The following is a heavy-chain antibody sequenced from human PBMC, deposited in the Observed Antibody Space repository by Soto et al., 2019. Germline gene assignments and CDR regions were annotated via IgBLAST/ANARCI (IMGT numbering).Heavy chain of an antibody. CDR2: IIPIFGTA. CDR1: GGTFSSYA. D-gene: IGHD6-19*01. CDR3: ARDGWYYALDY. V-gene: IGHV1-69*13. Sequence: EASVKVSCKASGGTFSSYAISWVRQAPGQGLEWMGGIIPIFGTANYAQKFQGRVTITADESTSTAYMELSSLRSEDTAVYYCARDGWYYALDYWGQGTLVTVSS. J-gene: IGHJ4*02.